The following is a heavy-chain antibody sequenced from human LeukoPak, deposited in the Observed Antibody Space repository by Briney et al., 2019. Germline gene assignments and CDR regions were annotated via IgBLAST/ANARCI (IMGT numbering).Heavy chain of an antibody. J-gene: IGHJ4*02. CDR2: IYSGGST. CDR3: ARQSGTYYVALSSDY. V-gene: IGHV3-66*04. CDR1: GFTVSSNY. Sequence: GGSLRLSCAASGFTVSSNYMSWVRQAPGKGLEWVSVIYSGGSTYYADSVKGRFTISRDNAKNSLYLQMTSLRAEDTAVYYCARQSGTYYVALSSDYWGQGTLVTVSS. D-gene: IGHD1-26*01.